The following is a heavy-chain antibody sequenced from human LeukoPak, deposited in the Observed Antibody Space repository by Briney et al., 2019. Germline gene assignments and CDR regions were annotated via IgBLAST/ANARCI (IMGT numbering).Heavy chain of an antibody. Sequence: PGGSLRLSCAASGLTFSRFSMSWVRQAPGKGLEWVANIKQDGSEKYYVDSVKGRFTISRDNAKNSLDLQMNSLRAEDTGVYYCARDLSGGYYYYYMDVWGKGTTVTISS. CDR3: ARDLSGGYYYYYMDV. J-gene: IGHJ6*03. D-gene: IGHD6-25*01. CDR2: IKQDGSEK. V-gene: IGHV3-7*01. CDR1: GLTFSRFS.